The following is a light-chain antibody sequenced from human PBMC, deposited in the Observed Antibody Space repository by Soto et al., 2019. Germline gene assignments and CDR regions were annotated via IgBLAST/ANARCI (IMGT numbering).Light chain of an antibody. CDR3: CSYGGYFWV. CDR1: CSDVGGYDY. CDR2: DVT. J-gene: IGLJ3*02. Sequence: QSALTQPRSVSGSPGQSVTISCTGTCSDVGGYDYVSWFQHHPGKVPKLMIYDVTKRPSGVPDRFSASKSGNTASLTISGLQAEDEADYYCCSYGGYFWVFGGGTKLTVL. V-gene: IGLV2-11*01.